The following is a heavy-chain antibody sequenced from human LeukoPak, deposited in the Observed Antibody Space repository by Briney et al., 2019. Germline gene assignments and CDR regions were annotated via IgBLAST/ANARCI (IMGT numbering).Heavy chain of an antibody. V-gene: IGHV4-61*08. CDR2: IYYSGST. J-gene: IGHJ6*03. CDR3: ARDPGYSSSSKGRYYYYYYMDV. Sequence: PSETLSLTCTASGGSISSGDYYWRWIRQPPGKGLEWIGYIYYSGSTNYNPSLKSRVTISVDTSKNQFSLKLSSVTAADTAVYYCARDPGYSSSSKGRYYYYYYMDVWGKGTTVTVSS. D-gene: IGHD6-6*01. CDR1: GGSISSGDYY.